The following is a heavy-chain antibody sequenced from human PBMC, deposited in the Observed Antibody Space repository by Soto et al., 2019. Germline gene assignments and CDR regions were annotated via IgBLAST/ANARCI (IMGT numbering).Heavy chain of an antibody. D-gene: IGHD6-19*01. Sequence: PSQTLSLTCAISGDSVSSNSAAWNWIRQSPSRGLEWLGRTYYRSKWHNDYAISVKSRIAIRPDTSKNQFSLQLSSVTPEDTAVYYCAGQHQWLDSWGQGTLVTVSS. J-gene: IGHJ4*02. CDR2: TYYRSKWHN. V-gene: IGHV6-1*01. CDR3: AGQHQWLDS. CDR1: GDSVSSNSAA.